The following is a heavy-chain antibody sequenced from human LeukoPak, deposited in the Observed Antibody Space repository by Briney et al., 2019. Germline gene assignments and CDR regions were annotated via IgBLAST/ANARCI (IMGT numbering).Heavy chain of an antibody. CDR2: IYNDGRT. CDR3: ARTESYNSAAYNPT. D-gene: IGHD3-16*01. J-gene: IGHJ5*02. CDR1: GFSFGTYW. Sequence: GGSLRLSCVASGFSFGTYWMSWLRQAPGQGLEWVSNIYNDGRTYYRDSVKGRFTISRDDSESTLYLQMNNLRAEDTAVYYCARTESYNSAAYNPTWGQGTLVTVSS. V-gene: IGHV3-66*01.